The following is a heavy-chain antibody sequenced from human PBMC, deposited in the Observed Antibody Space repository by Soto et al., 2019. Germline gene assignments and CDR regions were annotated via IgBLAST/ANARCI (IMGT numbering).Heavy chain of an antibody. J-gene: IGHJ6*02. CDR1: GYTFTSYY. D-gene: IGHD3-16*01. CDR2: INPSGGST. Sequence: ASVKVSCKASGYTFTSYYMHWVRQAPGQGLEWMGIINPSGGSTSYAQKFQGRVTMTRDTSTSTVYMELSSLRSEDTAVYYCARDMDGGFLRWGSAAYSHYGMDVWGQGTTVTVSS. CDR3: ARDMDGGFLRWGSAAYSHYGMDV. V-gene: IGHV1-46*01.